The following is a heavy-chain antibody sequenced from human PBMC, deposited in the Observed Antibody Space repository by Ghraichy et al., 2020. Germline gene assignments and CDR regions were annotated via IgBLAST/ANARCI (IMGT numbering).Heavy chain of an antibody. D-gene: IGHD3-10*01. Sequence: SETLSLTCAVSGGSISSGGYSWSWIRQPPGKGLEWIGYIYYSGSTYYNPSLKSRVTISVDTSKNQFSLKLSSLTAADTAVYYCDRGFGELWDNWFDPWGQGTLVTVSS. V-gene: IGHV4-30-4*07. CDR3: DRGFGELWDNWFDP. CDR2: IYYSGST. CDR1: GGSISSGGYS. J-gene: IGHJ5*02.